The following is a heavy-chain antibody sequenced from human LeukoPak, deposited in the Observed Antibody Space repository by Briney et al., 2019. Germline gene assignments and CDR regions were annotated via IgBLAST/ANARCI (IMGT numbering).Heavy chain of an antibody. J-gene: IGHJ6*03. V-gene: IGHV3-21*01. CDR2: ISSSSSYI. CDR3: ARELRFLELYYYYYMDV. CDR1: GFTFSSYS. Sequence: GGSLGLSCAASGFTFSSYSMNWVRQAPGKGLEWVSSISSSSSYIYYADSVKGRFTISRDNAKNSLYLQMNSLRAEDTAVYYCARELRFLELYYYYYMDVWGKGTTVTVSS. D-gene: IGHD3-3*01.